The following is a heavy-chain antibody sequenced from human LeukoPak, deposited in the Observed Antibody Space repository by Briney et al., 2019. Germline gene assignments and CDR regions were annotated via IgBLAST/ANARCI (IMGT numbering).Heavy chain of an antibody. CDR2: INPSGGST. V-gene: IGHV1-46*01. Sequence: ASVKVSCKASGYTFTRYYMHWVRQAPGQGPEWMGIINPSGGSTSYAQKFQGRVTMTRDTSTSTVYMELSSLRSEDTAVYYCARVAPWGFWFDPWGQGTPVTVSS. CDR3: ARVAPWGFWFDP. CDR1: GYTFTRYY. D-gene: IGHD7-27*01. J-gene: IGHJ5*02.